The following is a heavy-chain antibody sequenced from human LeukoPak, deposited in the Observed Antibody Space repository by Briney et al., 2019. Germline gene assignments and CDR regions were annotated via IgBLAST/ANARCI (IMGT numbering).Heavy chain of an antibody. CDR2: INHGGST. J-gene: IGHJ4*02. CDR1: GGSFSGYY. D-gene: IGHD2-15*01. V-gene: IGHV4-34*01. Sequence: SETLSLTCAVYGGSFSGYYWSWIRQPPGKGREWIGEINHGGSTNYNPSLKSRVTISVDTSKNQFSLKLSSVTAADTAVYYCARASILGYCSGGSCRYYFDYWGQGTLVTVSS. CDR3: ARASILGYCSGGSCRYYFDY.